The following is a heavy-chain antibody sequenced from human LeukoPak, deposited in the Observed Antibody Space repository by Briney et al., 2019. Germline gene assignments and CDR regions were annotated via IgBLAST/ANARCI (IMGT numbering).Heavy chain of an antibody. CDR1: GFTFSSYW. CDR3: ARSVVAAAGDFDY. V-gene: IGHV3-74*01. CDR2: INSDGSST. D-gene: IGHD6-13*01. J-gene: IGHJ4*02. Sequence: PGGSLRLSCAASGFTFSSYWMHWVRQAPGKGLVWVSRINSDGSSTSYADSVKGRFTISRDNAKNSLYLQMNSLRAEDTAVYYCARSVVAAAGDFDYWGQGTLVTVSS.